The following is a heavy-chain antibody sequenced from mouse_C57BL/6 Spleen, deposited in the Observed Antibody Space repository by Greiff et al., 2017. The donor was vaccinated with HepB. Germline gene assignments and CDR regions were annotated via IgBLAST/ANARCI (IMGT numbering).Heavy chain of an antibody. CDR2: ISSGGSYT. J-gene: IGHJ4*01. Sequence: EVKLVESGGDLVKPGGSLKLSCAASGFTFSSYGMSWVRQTPDKRLEWVATISSGGSYTYYPDSVKGRFTISRDNAKNTLYLQMSSLKSEDTAIYYCARQGYSKGAMDYWGQGTSVTVSS. V-gene: IGHV5-6*01. CDR1: GFTFSSYG. CDR3: ARQGYSKGAMDY. D-gene: IGHD2-5*01.